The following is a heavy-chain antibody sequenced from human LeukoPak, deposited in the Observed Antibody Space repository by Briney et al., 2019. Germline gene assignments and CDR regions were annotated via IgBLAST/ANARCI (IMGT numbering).Heavy chain of an antibody. CDR2: ISYDGSIK. V-gene: IGHV3-30*04. CDR3: ARIGDQDDWEVPFDY. J-gene: IGHJ4*02. D-gene: IGHD3-9*01. Sequence: GGPLRLSGAVPGLTLSRYAMHWARQAPGKGPDGLAVISYDGSIKYYADSVKGRFTISRDNSKNTVYLRMTSLRGEDTAVYYCARIGDQDDWEVPFDYWGQGTLVAVSS. CDR1: GLTLSRYA.